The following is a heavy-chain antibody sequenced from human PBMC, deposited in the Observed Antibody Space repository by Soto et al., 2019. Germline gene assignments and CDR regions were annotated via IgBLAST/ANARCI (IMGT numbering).Heavy chain of an antibody. V-gene: IGHV4-4*07. CDR3: AREVEVAGRSWGLDP. CDR1: GGSTSSYY. CDR2: IYSNGNT. J-gene: IGHJ5*02. D-gene: IGHD6-19*01. Sequence: PSETLSLTCTVSGGSTSSYYWSWIRQPAGKGLEWIGRIYSNGNTNYNPSLKSRATMSVDRSTNQLSLNLSSVTAADTAVYHCAREVEVAGRSWGLDPWGQGTPVTVSS.